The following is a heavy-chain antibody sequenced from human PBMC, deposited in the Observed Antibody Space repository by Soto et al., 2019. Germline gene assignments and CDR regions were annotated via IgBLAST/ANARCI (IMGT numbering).Heavy chain of an antibody. CDR2: IIPIFGTA. J-gene: IGHJ6*02. CDR1: GGTFSSYA. V-gene: IGHV1-69*12. Sequence: QVQLVQSGAEVKKPGSSVKVSCKASGGTFSSYAISWVRQAPGQGLEWMGGIIPIFGTANYAQKFQGRVTITADESTSTAYMELRSLRSEDTAVYYCARAGTTTTYFYYCCGMDVWGQGTTVTVSS. CDR3: ARAGTTTTYFYYCCGMDV. D-gene: IGHD1-1*01.